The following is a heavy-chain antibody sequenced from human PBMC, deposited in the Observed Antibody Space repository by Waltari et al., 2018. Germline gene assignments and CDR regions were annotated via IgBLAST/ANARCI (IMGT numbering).Heavy chain of an antibody. Sequence: QVRLQESGPGLVKPSETLTLTCGVSGYSISSGHYWAWIRQPPGKGLEWIGSIYHSGTTYYNPSLKSRVTISVDTSNNQFSLKLTSGTAADTAVYYCARNPDYWGQGTLVTVSS. CDR1: GYSISSGHY. V-gene: IGHV4-38-2*01. CDR2: IYHSGTT. CDR3: ARNPDY. J-gene: IGHJ4*02.